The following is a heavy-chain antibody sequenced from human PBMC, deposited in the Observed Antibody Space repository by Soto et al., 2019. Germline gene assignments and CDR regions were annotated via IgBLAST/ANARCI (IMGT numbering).Heavy chain of an antibody. CDR1: GFTFSSYA. CDR2: ISGSGGST. J-gene: IGHJ5*02. D-gene: IGHD2-2*01. CDR3: ASARAHIVVVPAAISGWFDP. Sequence: GSLRLSCVASGFTFSSYAMSWVRQAPGKGLEWVSAISGSGGSTYYADSVKGRFTISRDNSKNTLYLQMNSLRAEDTAVYYCASARAHIVVVPAAISGWFDPWGQGTLVTVSS. V-gene: IGHV3-23*01.